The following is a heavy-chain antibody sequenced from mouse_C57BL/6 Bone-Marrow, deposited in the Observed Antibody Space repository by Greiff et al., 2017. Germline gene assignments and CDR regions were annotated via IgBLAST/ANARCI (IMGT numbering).Heavy chain of an antibody. V-gene: IGHV10-3*01. D-gene: IGHD1-1*01. CDR1: GFTFNTYA. CDR3: VRDRAVVATGWYFDV. CDR2: IRSKSSNYAT. Sequence: EVHLVESGGGLVQPKGSLKLSCAASGFTFNTYAMHWVRQAPGKGLEWVARIRSKSSNYATYYADSVKDRFTISRDDSQSMLYLQMNNLKTEDTAMYYCVRDRAVVATGWYFDVWGTGTTVTVSS. J-gene: IGHJ1*03.